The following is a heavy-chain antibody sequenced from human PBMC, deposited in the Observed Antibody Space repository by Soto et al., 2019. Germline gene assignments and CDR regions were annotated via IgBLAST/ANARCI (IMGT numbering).Heavy chain of an antibody. D-gene: IGHD2-15*01. J-gene: IGHJ4*02. CDR1: GGSISSSSYY. CDR3: TREGPYCSGGSCYSEN. Sequence: QLQLQESGPGLVKPSETLSLTCTVSGGSISSSSYYWGWIRQPPGKGLEWIGSIYYSGSTSYNPSLKSRVTISVDTSKNQFSLKLSSVTAADTAVYYCTREGPYCSGGSCYSENWGQGTLVTVSS. CDR2: IYYSGST. V-gene: IGHV4-39*02.